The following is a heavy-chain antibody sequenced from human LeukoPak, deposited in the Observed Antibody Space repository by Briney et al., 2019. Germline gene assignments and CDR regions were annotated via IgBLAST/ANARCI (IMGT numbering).Heavy chain of an antibody. D-gene: IGHD3-10*01. V-gene: IGHV4-34*01. CDR3: ARGQKRVRGVNNGNIDY. CDR1: GVSISSYT. J-gene: IGHJ4*02. CDR2: INHSGST. Sequence: PSETLSLTCTVSGVSISSYTWSWIRQPPGKGLEWIGEINHSGSTNYNPSPKSRVTISVDTSKNQFSLKLSSVTAAETAVYYCARGQKRVRGVNNGNIDYWGQGTLVTVSS.